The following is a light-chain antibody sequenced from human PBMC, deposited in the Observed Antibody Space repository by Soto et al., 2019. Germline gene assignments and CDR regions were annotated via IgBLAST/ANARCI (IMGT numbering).Light chain of an antibody. CDR2: QAS. Sequence: DIQMTQSPSTLSAFIGDRVTISCWASQSVGDWLAWYQQKPGKAPKLLIYQASVLETGVPPRFSGSGSGTDFTLTITSLQPDDFATYYCQQYTNYPWTFGQGTKVEIK. V-gene: IGKV1-5*03. CDR1: QSVGDW. CDR3: QQYTNYPWT. J-gene: IGKJ1*01.